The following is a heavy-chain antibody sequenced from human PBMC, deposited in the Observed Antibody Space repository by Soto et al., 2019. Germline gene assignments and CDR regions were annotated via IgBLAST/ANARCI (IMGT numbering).Heavy chain of an antibody. V-gene: IGHV4-59*08. Sequence: QVQLQESGPGLVKPSETLSLTCTVSGGSISSYYWSWIRQPPGKGLEWIGYIYYSGSTNYHPSLHRRVPISGDASENQFAGKLSAVTAADTAGDYCARRAWGGPSDYWGQGTLVTVSS. J-gene: IGHJ4*02. CDR2: IYYSGST. D-gene: IGHD3-16*01. CDR3: ARRAWGGPSDY. CDR1: GGSISSYY.